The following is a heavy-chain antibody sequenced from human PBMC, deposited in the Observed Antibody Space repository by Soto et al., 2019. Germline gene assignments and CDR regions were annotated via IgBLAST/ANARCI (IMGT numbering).Heavy chain of an antibody. CDR3: AKDWEYSSGWYSYYYYYGMDV. V-gene: IGHV3-30*18. Sequence: GGCLQLSWAASGFTFISYGMHWVGQAPGKGLDWVAVISYDGSNKYYADSVKGRFTIYRNNSKNTLYLQMNSLRAEDRAVYYCAKDWEYSSGWYSYYYYYGMDVWGQGTTVTVSS. CDR2: ISYDGSNK. J-gene: IGHJ6*02. D-gene: IGHD6-19*01. CDR1: GFTFISYG.